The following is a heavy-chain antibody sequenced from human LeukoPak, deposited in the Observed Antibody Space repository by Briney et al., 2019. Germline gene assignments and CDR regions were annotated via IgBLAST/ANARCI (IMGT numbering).Heavy chain of an antibody. CDR2: IKEDGSEK. D-gene: IGHD3-16*01. J-gene: IGHJ4*01. CDR1: GFTFNSYW. CDR3: ARDQRGSNVPTFDY. V-gene: IGHV3-7*01. Sequence: PGGSLRLSCTASGFTFNSYWMTWVRQAPGKGLEWVANIKEDGSEKYYVDSVKGRFTISRDNAKNSMYLQMSSLRPDDTAVYYCARDQRGSNVPTFDYWGQGTLLTVSS.